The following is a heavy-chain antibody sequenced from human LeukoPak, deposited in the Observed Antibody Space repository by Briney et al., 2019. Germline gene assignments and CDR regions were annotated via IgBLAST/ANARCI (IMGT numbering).Heavy chain of an antibody. J-gene: IGHJ6*03. Sequence: ASVKVSCKASGYTFTSYGISWVRQAPGQGLEWMGWISAYNGNTNYAQKLQGRVTMTTDTSTSTAYMELRSLRSDDTAVYYCARDIPRGSSSWYELLPPYYYYYYMDVWGKGTTVTVSS. CDR2: ISAYNGNT. CDR3: ARDIPRGSSSWYELLPPYYYYYYMDV. V-gene: IGHV1-18*01. CDR1: GYTFTSYG. D-gene: IGHD6-13*01.